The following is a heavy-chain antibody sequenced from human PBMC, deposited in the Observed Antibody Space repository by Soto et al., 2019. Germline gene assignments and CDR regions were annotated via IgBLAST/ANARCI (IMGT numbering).Heavy chain of an antibody. V-gene: IGHV3-30*18. D-gene: IGHD2-2*01. J-gene: IGHJ5*02. CDR2: ISYDGSNK. Sequence: GGSLRLSCAASGFTFSSYGMHWVRQAPGKGLEWVAVISYDGSNKYYADSVKGRFTISRDNSKNTLYLQMNSLRAEDTAVYYCAKPSGVVPAVAPPDNWFDPWGQGTLVTVSS. CDR3: AKPSGVVPAVAPPDNWFDP. CDR1: GFTFSSYG.